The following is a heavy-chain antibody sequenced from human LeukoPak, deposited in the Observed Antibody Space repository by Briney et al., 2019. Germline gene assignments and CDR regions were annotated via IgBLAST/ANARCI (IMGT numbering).Heavy chain of an antibody. CDR2: ISSSSSYI. CDR1: GFTFSSYS. CDR3: AREDRSWYYDFWSGPRDFDY. V-gene: IGHV3-21*01. Sequence: PGGSLRLSCAASGFTFSSYSMNWVRQAPGKGLEWVSSISSSSSYIYYADSVKGQFTISRDNAKNSLYLQMNSLRAEDTAVYYRAREDRSWYYDFWSGPRDFDYWGQGTLVTVSS. J-gene: IGHJ4*02. D-gene: IGHD3-3*01.